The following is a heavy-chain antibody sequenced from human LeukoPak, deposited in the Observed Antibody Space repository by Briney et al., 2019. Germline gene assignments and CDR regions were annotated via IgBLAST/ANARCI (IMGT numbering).Heavy chain of an antibody. V-gene: IGHV3-9*01. CDR3: ARGDIVVVVAAADAFDI. J-gene: IGHJ3*02. CDR2: ISWNSGSI. D-gene: IGHD2-15*01. CDR1: GFTFDDYA. Sequence: GRSLRLSCAASGFTFDDYAMHWVRQAPGKGLEWVSGISWNSGSIGYADSVKGRFTISRDNAKNSLYLQMNSLRAEDTALYYCARGDIVVVVAAADAFDIWGQGTMVTVSS.